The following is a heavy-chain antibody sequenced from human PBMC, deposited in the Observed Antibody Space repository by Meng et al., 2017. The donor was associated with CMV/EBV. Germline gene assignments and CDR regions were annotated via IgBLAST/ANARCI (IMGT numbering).Heavy chain of an antibody. J-gene: IGHJ4*02. V-gene: IGHV1-8*03. CDR3: ARARRDIVVVPAAYYFDY. D-gene: IGHD2-2*01. CDR1: GYTFTSYD. Sequence: ASVKVSCKASGYTFTSYDINWVRQATGQGREWMGWMNPNSGNTGYAQKFQGRVTITRNTAISTADMELSSLRSEDTAVYYCARARRDIVVVPAAYYFDYWGQGTLVTVSS. CDR2: MNPNSGNT.